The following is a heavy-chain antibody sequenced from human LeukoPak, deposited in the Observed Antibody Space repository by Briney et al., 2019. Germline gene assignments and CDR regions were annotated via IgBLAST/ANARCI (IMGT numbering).Heavy chain of an antibody. CDR3: ARDPVSPTGWFDP. CDR1: GYTFTSYY. D-gene: IGHD2/OR15-2a*01. V-gene: IGHV1-46*01. J-gene: IGHJ5*02. Sequence: ASVKVSCKASGYTFTSYYMHWVRQAPGQGLEWMGIINPSGGSTSYAQKSQGRVTMTRDTSTSTVYMELSSLRSEGTAVYYCARDPVSPTGWFDPWGQGTLVTVSS. CDR2: INPSGGST.